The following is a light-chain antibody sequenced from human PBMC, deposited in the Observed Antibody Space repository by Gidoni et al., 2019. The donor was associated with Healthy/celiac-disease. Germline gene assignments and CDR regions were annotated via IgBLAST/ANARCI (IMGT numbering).Light chain of an antibody. J-gene: IGKJ1*01. CDR1: QSVSSN. Sequence: EVVLTQYPATLSVSPGERATLSCRASQSVSSNFAWYQKTPGQAPRFLFYGASTSATGIPARFSGSGSGTEFTPTISSLQSEDFAVYYCQQYNNWPPWTCGQGTKVEIK. V-gene: IGKV3-15*01. CDR2: GAS. CDR3: QQYNNWPPWT.